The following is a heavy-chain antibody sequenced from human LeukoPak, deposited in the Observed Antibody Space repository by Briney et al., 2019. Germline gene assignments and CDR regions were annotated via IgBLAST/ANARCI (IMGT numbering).Heavy chain of an antibody. J-gene: IGHJ4*02. Sequence: GESLKISCKGSGSKFTSYWISWVRQLPGKGLEWMGRIDPSDSYTNYSPSFQGHVTTSIDKSINTAFLQWSSLKASDTAMYYCVRHGGSTLWDWGQGTLVTVSS. CDR1: GSKFTSYW. CDR3: VRHGGSTLWD. D-gene: IGHD6-13*01. V-gene: IGHV5-10-1*01. CDR2: IDPSDSYT.